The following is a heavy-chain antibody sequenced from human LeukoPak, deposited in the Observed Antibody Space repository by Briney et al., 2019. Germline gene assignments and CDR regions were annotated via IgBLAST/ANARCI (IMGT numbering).Heavy chain of an antibody. D-gene: IGHD3-10*01. J-gene: IGHJ4*02. V-gene: IGHV3-74*01. CDR3: ARDSAGNQYSSGNFDL. Sequence: PGGSLRLSCAASGFTFSSYGMHWVRQAPGKGLVWVSHISPDARTISYAAFVKGRFTISRDNSKNTLYLQMNSLRAEDTAVYYCARDSAGNQYSSGNFDLWGQGTLVTVSS. CDR2: ISPDARTI. CDR1: GFTFSSYG.